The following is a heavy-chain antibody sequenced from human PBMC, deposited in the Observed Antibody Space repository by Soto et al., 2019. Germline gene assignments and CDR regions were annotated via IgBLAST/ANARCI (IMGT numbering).Heavy chain of an antibody. V-gene: IGHV3-73*02. D-gene: IGHD2-15*01. CDR3: AKDPGIVVVVAVVY. J-gene: IGHJ4*02. CDR2: IRSKANSYAT. Sequence: EVQLVESGGGLVQPGGSLKLSCAASGFTFSGSAMHWVRQASGKGLEWVGRIRSKANSYATAYAASVKGRFTISRDDSQNTAYLQMNSLKTEDTAVYYCAKDPGIVVVVAVVYWGQGTLVTVSS. CDR1: GFTFSGSA.